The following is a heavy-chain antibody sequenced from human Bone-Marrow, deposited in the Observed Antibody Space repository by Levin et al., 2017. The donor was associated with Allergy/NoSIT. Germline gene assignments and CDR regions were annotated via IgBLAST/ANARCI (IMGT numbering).Heavy chain of an antibody. CDR3: ARAALEYSGYDIHWFDP. V-gene: IGHV3-33*01. Sequence: QAGGSLRLSCAASGFTFSSYGMHWVRQAPGKGLEWVAVIWYDGSNKYYADSVKGRFTISRDNSKNTLYLQMNSLRAEDTAVYYCARAALEYSGYDIHWFDPWGQGTLVTVSS. J-gene: IGHJ5*02. CDR2: IWYDGSNK. CDR1: GFTFSSYG. D-gene: IGHD5-12*01.